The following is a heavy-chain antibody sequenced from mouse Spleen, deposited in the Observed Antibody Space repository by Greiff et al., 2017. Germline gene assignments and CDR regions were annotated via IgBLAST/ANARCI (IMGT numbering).Heavy chain of an antibody. CDR2: IDPNSGGT. D-gene: IGHD1-1*01. J-gene: IGHJ4*01. CDR3: ARGYYYCSIYGGAMDY. CDR1: GYTFTSYW. Sequence: QVQLQQPGAELVKPGASVKLSCKASGYTFTSYWMHWVKQRPGRGLEWIGRIDPNSGGTKYNEKFKSKATLTVDKPSSTAYMQLSSLTSQDSAVYYGARGYYYCSIYGGAMDYWGQGTPVTVSS. V-gene: IGHV1-72*01.